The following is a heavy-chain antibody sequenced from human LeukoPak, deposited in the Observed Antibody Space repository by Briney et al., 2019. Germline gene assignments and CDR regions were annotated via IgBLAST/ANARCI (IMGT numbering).Heavy chain of an antibody. J-gene: IGHJ4*02. V-gene: IGHV3-7*01. CDR2: IKYDGTVK. CDR1: GVNFGTSW. D-gene: IGHD2-15*01. Sequence: GGSLRLSCTASGVNFGTSWMSWVRQSPGKGLEFLANIKYDGTVKNYLDSVKGRFTISGDNPKNSMYLQMDSLRAEDTAIYYCARDPDSSAFDYWGQGALATVSS. CDR3: ARDPDSSAFDY.